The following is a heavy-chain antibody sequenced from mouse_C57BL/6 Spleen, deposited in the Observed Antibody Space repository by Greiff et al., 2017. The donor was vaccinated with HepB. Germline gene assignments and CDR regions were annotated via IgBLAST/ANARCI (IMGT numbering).Heavy chain of an antibody. CDR3: ARGGVGPRYFDV. D-gene: IGHD4-1*01. CDR2: INPNNGGT. CDR1: GYTFTDYY. V-gene: IGHV1-26*01. Sequence: EVQLQQSGPELVKPGASVKISCKASGYTFTDYYMNWVKQSHGKSLEWIGDINPNNGGTSYNQKFKGKATLTVDKSSSTAYMELRSLTSEDSAVYYCARGGVGPRYFDVWGTGTTVTVSS. J-gene: IGHJ1*03.